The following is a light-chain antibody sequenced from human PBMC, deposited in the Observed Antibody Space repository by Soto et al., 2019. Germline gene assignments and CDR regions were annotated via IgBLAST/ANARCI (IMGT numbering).Light chain of an antibody. CDR2: DVR. CDR1: SSDLGTYNY. Sequence: QSVLTQPASVSGSPGQSITISCTGTSSDLGTYNYVSWYQQYPDKAPKLIIYDVRNRPSEVSDRFSGSKSGNTASLTISGLQAEDEADYYCTSFSSSTSLYVFGTGTKVTVL. V-gene: IGLV2-14*03. J-gene: IGLJ1*01. CDR3: TSFSSSTSLYV.